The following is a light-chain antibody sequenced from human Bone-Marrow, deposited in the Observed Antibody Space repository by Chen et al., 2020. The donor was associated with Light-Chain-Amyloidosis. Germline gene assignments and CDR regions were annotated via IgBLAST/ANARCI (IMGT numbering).Light chain of an antibody. CDR1: SSNIGSNS. J-gene: IGLJ3*02. CDR3: ATWDDSLKGV. CDR2: SNN. V-gene: IGLV1-44*01. Sequence: QSVLTQPPSASGTPGQRVTISCSGGSSNIGSNSVNWYQRLPGTAPKLLIYSNNQRPSGVPDRFSGSKSGTSASLAISGLQSEDEADYYCATWDDSLKGVFGGGTKLTVL.